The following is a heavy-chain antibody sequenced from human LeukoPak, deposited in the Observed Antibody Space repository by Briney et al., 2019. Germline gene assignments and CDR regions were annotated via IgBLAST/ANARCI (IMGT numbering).Heavy chain of an antibody. J-gene: IGHJ5*02. Sequence: PGGSLRLSCTVSGFTVSSNSMTWVRQAPGKGLEWVSVIYSGGTTYYAGSVKGRFTISRDNAKNTLYLQMNSLRAEDTAVYYCARAKAAATWGQGTLVTVSS. CDR1: GFTVSSNS. CDR3: ARAKAAAT. V-gene: IGHV3-66*01. CDR2: IYSGGTT. D-gene: IGHD6-13*01.